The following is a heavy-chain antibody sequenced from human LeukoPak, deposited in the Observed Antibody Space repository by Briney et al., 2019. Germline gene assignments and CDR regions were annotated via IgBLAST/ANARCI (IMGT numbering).Heavy chain of an antibody. CDR2: IKQDGSEK. V-gene: IGHV3-7*01. CDR3: ARVGPHDAFDI. J-gene: IGHJ3*02. CDR1: GFTFSSYW. Sequence: GGSLRLSCAASGFTFSSYWMSWVRQAPGKGLEWVANIKQDGSEKYYVDSVKGRLTISRDNAKNSLYLQMNSLRAEDTAVYYCARVGPHDAFDIWGQGTMVTVSS.